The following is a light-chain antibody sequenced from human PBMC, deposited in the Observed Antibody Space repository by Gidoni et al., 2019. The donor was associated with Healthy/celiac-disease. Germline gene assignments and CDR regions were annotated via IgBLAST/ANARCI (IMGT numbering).Light chain of an antibody. J-gene: IGKJ4*01. CDR2: DAS. Sequence: EIVLPQSPATLSLSPGERATHACRASQSVSSYLAWYQQKPGQAPRLLIYDASNRATGIPARFSGSGSGTDFTLTISSLEPEDFAVYYCQQRSNWPRTFGGXTKVEIK. V-gene: IGKV3-11*01. CDR1: QSVSSY. CDR3: QQRSNWPRT.